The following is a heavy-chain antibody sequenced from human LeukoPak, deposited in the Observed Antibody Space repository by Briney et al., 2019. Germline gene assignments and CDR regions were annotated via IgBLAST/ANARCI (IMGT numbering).Heavy chain of an antibody. J-gene: IGHJ6*04. V-gene: IGHV3-23*01. Sequence: GGSLRLSCAASGFTFTTYAMSWVRQAPGKGLEWVSAIRGSGGSTYYADSVKGRFTISGDNSKNTLYLQMNSLRAEDTAVYYCAKAVGSLYYYGMDVWGKGTSVTVSS. D-gene: IGHD1-26*01. CDR1: GFTFTTYA. CDR2: IRGSGGST. CDR3: AKAVGSLYYYGMDV.